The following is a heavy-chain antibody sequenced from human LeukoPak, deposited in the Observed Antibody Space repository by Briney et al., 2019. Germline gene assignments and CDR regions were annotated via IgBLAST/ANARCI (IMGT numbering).Heavy chain of an antibody. D-gene: IGHD6-19*01. CDR3: ASQWLVDAFDI. J-gene: IGHJ3*02. CDR2: INHSGST. CDR1: GGSFSGYY. Sequence: SETLSLTRAVYGGSFSGYYWSWIRQPPGKGLEWIGEINHSGSTNYNPSLKSRVTISVDTSKNQFSLKLSSVTAADTAVYYCASQWLVDAFDIWGQGTMVTVSS. V-gene: IGHV4-34*01.